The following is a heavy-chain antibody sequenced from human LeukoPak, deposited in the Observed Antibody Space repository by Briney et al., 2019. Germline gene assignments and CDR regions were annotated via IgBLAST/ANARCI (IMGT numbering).Heavy chain of an antibody. CDR3: ARDGLPSSGYYGYYYYYMDV. V-gene: IGHV3-21*01. CDR2: ISSSSSYI. Sequence: TPGGSLRLSCAASGFTFSSYSMNWVRQAPGKGLEWVSSISSSSSYIYYADSVKGRFTISRDNAKNSLYLQMNSLRAEDTAVYYCARDGLPSSGYYGYYYYYMDVWGKGTTVTVSS. J-gene: IGHJ6*03. CDR1: GFTFSSYS. D-gene: IGHD3-22*01.